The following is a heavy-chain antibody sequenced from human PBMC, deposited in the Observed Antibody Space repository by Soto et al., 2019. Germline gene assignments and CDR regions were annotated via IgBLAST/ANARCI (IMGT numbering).Heavy chain of an antibody. D-gene: IGHD3-3*01. CDR3: ASDLNTIFGVAIRPLDY. CDR2: ISAYNGNT. CDR1: GYTFTSHG. J-gene: IGHJ4*02. V-gene: IGHV1-18*01. Sequence: ASVKVSCKASGYTFTSHGISWLRQAPGQGLEWMGWISAYNGNTKYAQILQGRVTMTTDRSTSTAYMELRSLRSDDTAMYYCASDLNTIFGVAIRPLDYWGQGTLVTVSS.